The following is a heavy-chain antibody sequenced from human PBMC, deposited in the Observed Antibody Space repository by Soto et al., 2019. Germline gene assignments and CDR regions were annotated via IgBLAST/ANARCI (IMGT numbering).Heavy chain of an antibody. V-gene: IGHV4-31*03. Sequence: SETLSLTCTVSGGSIGSGGYWWSWIRQHPGRGLEWIGFVSYTGNTQYNPSLKSRVNISVDTSTKQFSLKLSSVTAADTAVYYCARLYPGSYFDYWGQGTLVTVSS. J-gene: IGHJ4*02. CDR3: ARLYPGSYFDY. D-gene: IGHD3-10*01. CDR2: VSYTGNT. CDR1: GGSIGSGGYW.